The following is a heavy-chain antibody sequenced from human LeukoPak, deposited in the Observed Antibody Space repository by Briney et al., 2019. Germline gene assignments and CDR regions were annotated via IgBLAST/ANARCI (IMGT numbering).Heavy chain of an antibody. CDR3: ATAQADYGDYEDAFDI. J-gene: IGHJ3*02. CDR1: GDSISSSNWF. CDR2: INHSGST. Sequence: SETLSLTCTVSGDSISSSNWFWGWIRQPPGKGLEWIGEINHSGSTNYNPSLKSRVTISVDTSKNQFSLKLSSVTAADTAVYYCATAQADYGDYEDAFDIWGQGTMVTVSS. V-gene: IGHV4-39*07. D-gene: IGHD4-17*01.